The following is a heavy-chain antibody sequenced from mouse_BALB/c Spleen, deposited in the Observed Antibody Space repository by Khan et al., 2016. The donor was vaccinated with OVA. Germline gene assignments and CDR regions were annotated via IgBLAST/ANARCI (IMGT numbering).Heavy chain of an antibody. CDR2: IWGDGST. J-gene: IGHJ4*01. CDR1: GFSLTGYG. V-gene: IGHV2-6-7*01. CDR3: ARAYYGNYREAMDY. Sequence: VQLKESGPGLVAPSQSLSITCTVSGFSLTGYGVNWVRQPPGKGLEWLGMIWGDGSTDYNSALKSRLCISKDNSKSQVFLKMNSLQTDDTARYYCARAYYGNYREAMDYWGQGTSVTVSS. D-gene: IGHD2-10*01.